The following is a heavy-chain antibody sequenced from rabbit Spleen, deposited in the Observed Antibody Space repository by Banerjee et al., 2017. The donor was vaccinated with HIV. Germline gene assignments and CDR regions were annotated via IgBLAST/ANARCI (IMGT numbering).Heavy chain of an antibody. CDR3: ARDTGSSFSSYGMDL. CDR2: IDNGDGST. V-gene: IGHV1S47*01. J-gene: IGHJ6*01. Sequence: QEQLVESGGGLVQPEGSLTLTCKASGFDFSSNAMCWVRQAPGKGLEWIACIDNGDGSTYYASWAKGRFTISKTSSTTVTLQMTSLAVADTATYFCARDTGSSFSSYGMDLWGPGTLVTVS. D-gene: IGHD8-1*01. CDR1: GFDFSSNA.